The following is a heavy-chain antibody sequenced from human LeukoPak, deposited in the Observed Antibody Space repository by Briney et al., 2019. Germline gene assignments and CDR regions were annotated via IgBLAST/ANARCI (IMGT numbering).Heavy chain of an antibody. CDR1: GGSISSYY. CDR2: IYYSGST. V-gene: IGHV4-59*01. CDR3: AREGASGYYYDSGSWFDP. Sequence: PSETLSLTCIVSGGSISSYYWSWIRPPPGKGVEWSGYIYYSGSTNYNPSLKSRVTISVDMSKNQFSLKLSSVTAADTAVYYCAREGASGYYYDSGSWFDPWGQGTLVTVSS. J-gene: IGHJ5*02. D-gene: IGHD3-22*01.